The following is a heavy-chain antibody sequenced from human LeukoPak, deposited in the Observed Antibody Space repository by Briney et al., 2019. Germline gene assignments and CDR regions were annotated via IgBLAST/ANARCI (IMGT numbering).Heavy chain of an antibody. J-gene: IGHJ4*02. CDR3: AREYYDTSGYYLSYYFDY. CDR2: ISAYNGNT. D-gene: IGHD3-22*01. Sequence: ASVKVSCKVSGYTLTELSMHWVRQAPGQGLEWMGWISAYNGNTNYAQKVQGRVTMTTDTSTSTAYMELRSLRSDDTAVYYCAREYYDTSGYYLSYYFDYWGQGTLVTVSS. V-gene: IGHV1-18*01. CDR1: GYTLTELS.